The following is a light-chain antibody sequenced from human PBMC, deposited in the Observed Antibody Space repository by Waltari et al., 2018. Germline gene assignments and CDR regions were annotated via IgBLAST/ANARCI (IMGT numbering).Light chain of an antibody. CDR3: QSADSSGTYKV. CDR1: ALPKQY. J-gene: IGLJ1*01. CDR2: KDN. V-gene: IGLV3-25*03. Sequence: SYELTQPPSVSVSPGPTARITCSGDALPKQYAYWYQQKPGQAPVLVIYKDNERPSGIPERFSGSSSGTTVTLTISGVQAEDEADYYCQSADSSGTYKVFGTGTKVTVL.